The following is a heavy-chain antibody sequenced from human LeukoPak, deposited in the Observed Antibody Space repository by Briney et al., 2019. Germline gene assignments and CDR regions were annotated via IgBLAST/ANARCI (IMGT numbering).Heavy chain of an antibody. D-gene: IGHD2-21*02. CDR2: IYPGDSDT. V-gene: IGHV5-51*01. CDR3: ARTRSLGGGDWFYFDY. CDR1: GYSFTSYW. Sequence: GESLQISCKGSGYSFTSYWIGWVRQMPGKGLEWMGIIYPGDSDTRYSPSFQGQVTISADKSISTAYLQWSSLKASDTAMYYCARTRSLGGGDWFYFDYWGQGTLVTVSS. J-gene: IGHJ4*02.